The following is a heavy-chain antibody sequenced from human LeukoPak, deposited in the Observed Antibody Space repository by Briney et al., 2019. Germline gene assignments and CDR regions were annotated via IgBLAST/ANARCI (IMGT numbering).Heavy chain of an antibody. Sequence: SETLSLTCTVSGASISSSTCYWDWIRQPPGTGLEWMGSIFYSGSTNYKSSLWSRITIPIDTSKNQFSLKLSSVTAADTAVYYCARTCGRGTIDPGTSGFADYWGQGTLVTVSS. D-gene: IGHD3-22*01. V-gene: IGHV4-39*01. CDR3: ARTCGRGTIDPGTSGFADY. J-gene: IGHJ4*02. CDR2: IFYSGST. CDR1: GASISSSTCY.